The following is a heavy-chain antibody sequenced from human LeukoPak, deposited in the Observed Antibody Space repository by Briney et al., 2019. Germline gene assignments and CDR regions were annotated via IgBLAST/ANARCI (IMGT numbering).Heavy chain of an antibody. Sequence: GGSLRLSCAASGFSFSSYAMSWVRQAPGKGLEWVSSISGSGDNTYYAESVKGRFTISRDNPKNSLYLQMNSLRAEDTAVYYCARGGATRGRFENWGQGTLVTVSS. CDR2: ISGSGDNT. V-gene: IGHV3-23*01. J-gene: IGHJ4*02. CDR3: ARGGATRGRFEN. CDR1: GFSFSSYA. D-gene: IGHD1-26*01.